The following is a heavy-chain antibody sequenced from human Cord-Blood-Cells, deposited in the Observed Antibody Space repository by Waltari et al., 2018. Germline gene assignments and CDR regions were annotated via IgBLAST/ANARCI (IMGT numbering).Heavy chain of an antibody. V-gene: IGHV4-61*09. CDR2: IYTSGST. Sequence: QVQLQESGPGLVKPSQTLSLTCTVSGGSISSGSYYCSRIRQPAGKGLEWIGYIYTSGSTNYNPSLKSRVTISVDTSKNQFSLKLSSVTAADTAVYYCARRPFWSGYYFDYWGQGTLVTVSS. J-gene: IGHJ4*02. CDR3: ARRPFWSGYYFDY. D-gene: IGHD3-3*01. CDR1: GGSISSGSYY.